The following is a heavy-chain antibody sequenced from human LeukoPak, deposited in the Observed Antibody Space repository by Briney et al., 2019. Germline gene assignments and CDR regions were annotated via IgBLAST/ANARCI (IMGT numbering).Heavy chain of an antibody. CDR2: ISGSGDST. Sequence: GGSLRLSCAASGFTFGSHAMSWVRQAPGKGLEGVSGISGSGDSTYYADSVKGRFTISRDTSKTTLYLQMNSLRAEDTAVYYCAGIYSSSWYLFDYWGQGTLVTVSS. J-gene: IGHJ4*02. CDR1: GFTFGSHA. CDR3: AGIYSSSWYLFDY. V-gene: IGHV3-23*01. D-gene: IGHD6-13*01.